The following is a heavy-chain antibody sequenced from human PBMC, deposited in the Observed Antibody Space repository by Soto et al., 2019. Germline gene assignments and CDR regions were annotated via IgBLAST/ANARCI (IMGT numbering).Heavy chain of an antibody. D-gene: IGHD2-2*01. CDR2: ISYDGSNK. J-gene: IGHJ6*02. V-gene: IGHV3-30-3*01. Sequence: GGSLRLSCAASGFTFSSYAMHWVRQAPGKGLEWVAVISYDGSNKYYADSVKGRFTISRDNSKNTLYLQMNSLRAEDTAVYYCARDVYQLQPHYYYYYGMDVWGQGTTVTVSS. CDR3: ARDVYQLQPHYYYYYGMDV. CDR1: GFTFSSYA.